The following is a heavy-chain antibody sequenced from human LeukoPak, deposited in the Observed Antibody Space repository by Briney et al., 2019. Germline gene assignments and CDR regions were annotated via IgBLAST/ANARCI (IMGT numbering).Heavy chain of an antibody. D-gene: IGHD2-15*01. CDR3: ARSRYCSGGSCYSGNWFDP. J-gene: IGHJ5*02. CDR1: GGSFSGYY. Sequence: PSETLSLTCAVYGGSFSGYYWSWIRQPPGKGLEWIGEINHSGSTNYNPSLKSRVAISVDTSKNQFSLKLSSVTAAGTAVYYCARSRYCSGGSCYSGNWFDPWGQGTLVTVSS. V-gene: IGHV4-34*01. CDR2: INHSGST.